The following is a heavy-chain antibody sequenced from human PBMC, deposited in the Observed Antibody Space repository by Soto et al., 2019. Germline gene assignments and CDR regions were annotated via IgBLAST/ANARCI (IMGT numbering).Heavy chain of an antibody. D-gene: IGHD4-17*01. J-gene: IGHJ4*02. CDR1: GFTFSSYA. Sequence: EVQLLESGGGLVQPGGSLRLSCAASGFTFSSYAMSWVRQAPGKGLEWVSAISGSGGSTYYADSVKGRFTISRDNSKNTLYLQMNSLRAEDTAVYYCANFYDYGHYGRGFFDYWGQGTLVTVSS. V-gene: IGHV3-23*01. CDR2: ISGSGGST. CDR3: ANFYDYGHYGRGFFDY.